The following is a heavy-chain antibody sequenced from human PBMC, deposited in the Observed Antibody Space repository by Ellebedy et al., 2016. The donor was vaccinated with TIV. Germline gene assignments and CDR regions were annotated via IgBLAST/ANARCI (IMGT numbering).Heavy chain of an antibody. CDR3: ARALSRGWYLFDY. V-gene: IGHV4-59*08. Sequence: SETLSLXXTVSGGSISTYYWSWIRQPPGKGLEWIGYTYYSGSTNYNPSLKSRVTISVDTAKNQWSLRLRSVTAADTAVYYRARALSRGWYLFDYWGQGILVSVSS. J-gene: IGHJ4*02. D-gene: IGHD6-19*01. CDR2: TYYSGST. CDR1: GGSISTYY.